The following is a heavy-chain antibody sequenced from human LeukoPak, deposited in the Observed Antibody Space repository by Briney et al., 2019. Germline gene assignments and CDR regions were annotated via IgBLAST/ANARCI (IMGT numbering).Heavy chain of an antibody. CDR3: ARETSQKGAHYMDV. D-gene: IGHD3-16*01. J-gene: IGHJ6*03. Sequence: SETLSLTCTVSGGSISSYYWSWIRQPPGKGLEYIGYIYYSGSTNYNSSLKSRLTISVDTSKNQFSLKLSSVTAADTAVYYCARETSQKGAHYMDVWGKGTTVTISS. V-gene: IGHV4-59*01. CDR2: IYYSGST. CDR1: GGSISSYY.